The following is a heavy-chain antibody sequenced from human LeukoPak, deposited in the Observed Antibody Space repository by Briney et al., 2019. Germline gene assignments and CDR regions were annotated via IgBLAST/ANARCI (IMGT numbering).Heavy chain of an antibody. D-gene: IGHD6-19*01. CDR3: ARDRPSIAVAGTFYYYYGMDV. CDR2: ISSSSSTI. Sequence: PGGSLRLSCAASGFTFSSYAMSWVRQAPGKGLEWVSYISSSSSTIYYADSVKGRFTISRDNAKNSLYLQMNSLRAEDTAVYYCARDRPSIAVAGTFYYYYGMDVWGQGTTVTVSS. J-gene: IGHJ6*02. V-gene: IGHV3-48*04. CDR1: GFTFSSYA.